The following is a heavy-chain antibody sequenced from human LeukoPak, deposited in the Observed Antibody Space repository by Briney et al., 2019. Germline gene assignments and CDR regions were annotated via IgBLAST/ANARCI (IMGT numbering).Heavy chain of an antibody. CDR1: GYTFTSYG. Sequence: ASVKVSCKASGYTFTSYGISWVRQAPGQGLEWMGWISTYNGNTNYAQKFQGRVTITADKSTSTAYMELSSLRSEDTAVYYCAREIIYSTGWWAIDYWGQGTLVTVSS. J-gene: IGHJ4*02. CDR2: ISTYNGNT. CDR3: AREIIYSTGWWAIDY. V-gene: IGHV1-18*01. D-gene: IGHD6-19*01.